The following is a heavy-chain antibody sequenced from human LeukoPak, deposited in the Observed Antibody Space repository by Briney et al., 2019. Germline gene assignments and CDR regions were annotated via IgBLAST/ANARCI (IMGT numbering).Heavy chain of an antibody. CDR1: GVSISSSPYY. Sequence: PSETLSLTCTVSGVSISSSPYYWGWIRQPPGKGLEWIATISYSGSTYYNPSLKSRVTISVDTSKNQFSLKLSYVTAADTAVYYCARVPWLVRAHWYFDLWGRGTLVTVSS. V-gene: IGHV4-39*01. J-gene: IGHJ2*01. CDR2: ISYSGST. D-gene: IGHD6-19*01. CDR3: ARVPWLVRAHWYFDL.